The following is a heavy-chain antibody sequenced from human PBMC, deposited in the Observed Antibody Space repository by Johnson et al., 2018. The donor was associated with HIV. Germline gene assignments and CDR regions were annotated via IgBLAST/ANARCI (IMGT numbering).Heavy chain of an antibody. J-gene: IGHJ3*01. V-gene: IGHV3-15*01. CDR2: LKSRTDGETA. CDR1: GFTFTNAW. D-gene: IGHD3-3*01. CDR3: ARDRKYNFWSGYDT. Sequence: VQLVESGGGLVKPGGSLRLSCAASGFTFTNAWMHWVRQAPGKGLEWVGRLKSRTDGETADYAAPVKGRFTISRDDSKNTLYLQMNSLKTEDTAVYYCARDRKYNFWSGYDTWGQGTMVSVSS.